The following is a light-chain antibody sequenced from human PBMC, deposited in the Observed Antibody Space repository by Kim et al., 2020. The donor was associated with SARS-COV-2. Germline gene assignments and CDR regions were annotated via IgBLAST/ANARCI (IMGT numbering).Light chain of an antibody. Sequence: VAPGKTARITCGGNNIGRKSIHWYQHKPGQAPVLVIYYDSNRPPGFSERFSASNSGNTATLAISSVEPGDEADYYRQVWENTLRTFGGGTQLTVL. CDR3: QVWENTLRT. V-gene: IGLV3-21*01. J-gene: IGLJ2*01. CDR2: YDS. CDR1: NIGRKS.